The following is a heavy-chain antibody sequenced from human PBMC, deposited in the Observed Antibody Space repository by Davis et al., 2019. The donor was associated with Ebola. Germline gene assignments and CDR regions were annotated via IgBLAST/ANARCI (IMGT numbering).Heavy chain of an antibody. D-gene: IGHD5-18*01. CDR2: TYYSSKWYN. V-gene: IGHV6-1*01. J-gene: IGHJ6*04. CDR1: GDSVPGSSGA. CDR3: ARGWLRGGMDV. Sequence: HSQTPSLTRAISGDSVPGSSGAWNWIRQSPSRGLEWLGRTYYSSKWYNDYAVSVKSRITINPDTSKNQFSLQLNSVTPEDTALYYCARGWLRGGMDVWGEGTTVTVSS.